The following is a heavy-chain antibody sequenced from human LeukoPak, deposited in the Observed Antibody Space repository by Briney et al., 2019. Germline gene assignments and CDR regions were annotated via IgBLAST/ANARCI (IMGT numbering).Heavy chain of an antibody. CDR3: AKAGRRYSSSQGTYSFDY. Sequence: GGSLRLSCAASGFTFDDYAMHWVRQAPGKGLEWVSGISWNSGSIGYADSVKGRFTISRDNAKNSLYLQMNSLRAEDMALYYCAKAGRRYSSSQGTYSFDYWGQGTLVTVSS. CDR2: ISWNSGSI. J-gene: IGHJ4*02. D-gene: IGHD6-13*01. CDR1: GFTFDDYA. V-gene: IGHV3-9*03.